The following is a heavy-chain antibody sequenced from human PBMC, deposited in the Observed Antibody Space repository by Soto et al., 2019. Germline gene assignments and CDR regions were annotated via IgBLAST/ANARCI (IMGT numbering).Heavy chain of an antibody. V-gene: IGHV4-31*03. CDR2: IYYSGST. D-gene: IGHD6-19*01. J-gene: IGHJ5*02. CDR1: GGSISSGGYY. Sequence: SETLSLTXTVSGGSISSGGYYWSWIRQHPGKGLEWIGYIYYSGSTYYNPSLKSRVTISVDTSKSQFSLKLNSVTAADTAVYYCVRARSPGIAVAWFDPWGQGTLVTVSS. CDR3: VRARSPGIAVAWFDP.